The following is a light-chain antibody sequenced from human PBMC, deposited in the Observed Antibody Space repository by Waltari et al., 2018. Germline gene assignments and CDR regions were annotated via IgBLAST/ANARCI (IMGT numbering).Light chain of an antibody. V-gene: IGLV2-23*02. Sequence: QSALTQPASVSGSPGQSIPISCTGTSIDFGNYNLVPWYQQHPGKAPQLMIYEVNKRPSGVSNRFSGSKSGNTASLTISGLQAEDEADYYCCSYARSTTVIFGGGTKLTVL. CDR1: SIDFGNYNL. J-gene: IGLJ2*01. CDR3: CSYARSTTVI. CDR2: EVN.